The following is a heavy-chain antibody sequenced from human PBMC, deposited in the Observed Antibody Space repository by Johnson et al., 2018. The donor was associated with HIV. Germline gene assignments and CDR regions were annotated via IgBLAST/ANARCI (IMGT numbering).Heavy chain of an antibody. CDR1: GFSVSSNY. CDR3: ARACRDGYTCDVYEI. Sequence: VQLVDSGGGLVQPGGSLRLSCAASGFSVSSNYMTWVRQAPGKGLEWVSVLFSGGDTSYADSVRGRFTISRDNSKNTLNLQMNSLRAEDTAVYYCARACRDGYTCDVYEIWGQGTMVTVSS. CDR2: LFSGGDT. V-gene: IGHV3-66*01. D-gene: IGHD5-24*01. J-gene: IGHJ3*02.